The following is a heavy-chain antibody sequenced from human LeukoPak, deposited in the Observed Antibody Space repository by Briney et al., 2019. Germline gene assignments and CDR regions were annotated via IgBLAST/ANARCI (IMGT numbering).Heavy chain of an antibody. Sequence: GASVKVSCKASGYTFTSYGISWVRQAPGQGLEWMGWISAYNGNTDYAQKLQGRVTMTTDTSTSTAYMELRSLRSGDTAVYYCARVFSLGYCSSTSCFGRRWFDPWGQGTLVTVSS. J-gene: IGHJ5*02. CDR1: GYTFTSYG. V-gene: IGHV1-18*01. CDR2: ISAYNGNT. CDR3: ARVFSLGYCSSTSCFGRRWFDP. D-gene: IGHD2-2*01.